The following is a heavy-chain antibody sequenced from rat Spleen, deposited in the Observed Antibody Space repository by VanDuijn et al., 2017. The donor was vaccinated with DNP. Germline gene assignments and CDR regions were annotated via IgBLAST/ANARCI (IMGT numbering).Heavy chain of an antibody. CDR1: GFSLTTYS. CDR3: TSDSLNSSSFVY. CDR2: MWYDGDT. Sequence: QVQLKESGPGLVQPSETLSLTCTVSGFSLTTYSVSWFRQPSGKGPEWMGKMWYDGDTAYNSALKSRLSISRDTSKSQVFLKMNSLQTDDTGTYYCTSDSLNSSSFVYWGQGSLVTVSS. D-gene: IGHD1-2*01. J-gene: IGHJ3*01. V-gene: IGHV2-63*01.